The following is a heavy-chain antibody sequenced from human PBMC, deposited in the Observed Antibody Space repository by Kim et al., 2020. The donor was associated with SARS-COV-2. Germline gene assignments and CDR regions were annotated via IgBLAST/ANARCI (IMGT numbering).Heavy chain of an antibody. J-gene: IGHJ4*02. Sequence: SQTLSLTCAISGDSVSSNSAAWNWIRQSPSRGLEWLGRTYYRSKWYNDYAVSVKSRITINPDTSKNQFSLQLNSVTPEDTAVYYCARDPLEYSSSYLRLYYFDYWGQGTLVTVSS. CDR3: ARDPLEYSSSYLRLYYFDY. CDR1: GDSVSSNSAA. V-gene: IGHV6-1*01. CDR2: TYYRSKWYN. D-gene: IGHD6-6*01.